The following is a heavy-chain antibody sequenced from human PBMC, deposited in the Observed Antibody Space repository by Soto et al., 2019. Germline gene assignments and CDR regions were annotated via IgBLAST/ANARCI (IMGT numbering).Heavy chain of an antibody. CDR2: ISYSGST. V-gene: IGHV4-30-4*01. Sequence: SETLSLTCTVSGGSISSGNYYWSWIRQPPGKGLEWIGFISYSGSTYYSTSLKSRVTISVDTSKSKFSLNLSFVTAADTSVYYCATMGTPATGLYFFDYWGQGSLVTVSS. D-gene: IGHD2-15*01. CDR1: GGSISSGNYY. J-gene: IGHJ4*02. CDR3: ATMGTPATGLYFFDY.